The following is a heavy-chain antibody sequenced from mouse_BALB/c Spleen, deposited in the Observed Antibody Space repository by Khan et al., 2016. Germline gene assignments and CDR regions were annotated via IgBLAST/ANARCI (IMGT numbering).Heavy chain of an antibody. CDR2: INTYTGEP. D-gene: IGHD2-3*01. Sequence: QIQLVQSGPELKKPGETVKISCKASGYTFTNYGMNWVKQAPGKGLKWMGWINTYTGEPTYADDFKGRFAFSLETSASTAYLQINNRKNEDTATYFCARGPMNYYAMDYWGQGTSVTVSS. V-gene: IGHV9-3-1*01. CDR3: ARGPMNYYAMDY. CDR1: GYTFTNYG. J-gene: IGHJ4*01.